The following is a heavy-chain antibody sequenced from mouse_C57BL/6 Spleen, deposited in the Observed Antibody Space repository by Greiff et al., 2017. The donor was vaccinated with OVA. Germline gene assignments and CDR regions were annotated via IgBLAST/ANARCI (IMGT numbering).Heavy chain of an antibody. J-gene: IGHJ1*03. Sequence: EVQLQQSGPVLVKPGASVKMSCKASGYTFTDYYMNWVKQSHGKSLEWIGVINPYNGGTSYNQKFKGKATLTVDKSSSTAYMELNSLTSEDSAVYYCARKEGEYFDVWGTGTTVTVSS. V-gene: IGHV1-19*01. CDR2: INPYNGGT. CDR3: ARKEGEYFDV. CDR1: GYTFTDYY.